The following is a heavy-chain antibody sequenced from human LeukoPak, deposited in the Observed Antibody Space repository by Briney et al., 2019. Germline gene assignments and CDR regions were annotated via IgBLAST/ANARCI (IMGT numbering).Heavy chain of an antibody. J-gene: IGHJ4*02. CDR2: VHHSGST. V-gene: IGHV4-34*01. Sequence: SETLSLTCALYGGSFSGYYWSWIRQPPGKGLEWIAEVHHSGSTKYNPSLKSRVTISLDTSKNEFSLNLRSVTAADTAVYYCARGIPDYNDNSGLAYWGQGTLVTVSS. CDR3: ARGIPDYNDNSGLAY. CDR1: GGSFSGYY. D-gene: IGHD3-22*01.